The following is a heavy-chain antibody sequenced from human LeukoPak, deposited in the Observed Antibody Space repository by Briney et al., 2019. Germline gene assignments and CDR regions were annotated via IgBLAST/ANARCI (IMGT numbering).Heavy chain of an antibody. CDR1: GYTFTGYY. V-gene: IGHV1-2*02. CDR3: ASLMSYSSGWRGYFDY. J-gene: IGHJ4*02. Sequence: GASVKVSCKASGYTFTGYYIHWVRQAPGQGLEWMGWINPNSGGTNYAQKFQGRVTMTRDTSISTAYMELSRLRSDDTAVYYCASLMSYSSGWRGYFDYWGQGTLATVSS. D-gene: IGHD6-19*01. CDR2: INPNSGGT.